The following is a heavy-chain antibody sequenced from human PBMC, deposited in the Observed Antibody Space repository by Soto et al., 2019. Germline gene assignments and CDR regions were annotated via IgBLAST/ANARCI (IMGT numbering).Heavy chain of an antibody. D-gene: IGHD1-7*01. V-gene: IGHV3-23*01. J-gene: IGHJ4*02. CDR2: SSATGAGT. CDR1: GFTFSSYG. CDR3: AKDRRAGGNYGFYSDF. Sequence: GGSLRLSCAASGFTFSSYGMTWVRQAPGKGLEWVSFSSATGAGTYYADSVKGRFTISRDNSKNTLYLQMTSLRADDTAVYYCAKDRRAGGNYGFYSDFWGQGTPVTVSS.